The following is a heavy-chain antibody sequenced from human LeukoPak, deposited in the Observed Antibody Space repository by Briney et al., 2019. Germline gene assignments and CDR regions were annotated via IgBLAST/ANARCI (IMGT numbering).Heavy chain of an antibody. Sequence: GGSLRLSCAASGFTFSNYAITWVRQAPGRGLEWVASIKQDGSEKYYVDSVKGRFTISRDNAKNSLYLQMNSLRAEDTAVYYCARQSSGRYSGPFDYWGLGTLVTVSS. D-gene: IGHD1-26*01. CDR1: GFTFSNYA. V-gene: IGHV3-7*01. CDR3: ARQSSGRYSGPFDY. J-gene: IGHJ4*02. CDR2: IKQDGSEK.